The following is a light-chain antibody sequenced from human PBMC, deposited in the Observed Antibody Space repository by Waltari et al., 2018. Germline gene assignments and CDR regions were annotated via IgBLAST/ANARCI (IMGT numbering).Light chain of an antibody. CDR1: TSDVGAYYR. J-gene: IGLJ2*01. Sequence: QSALTQPPSVSGSPGQSVTISCPGSTSDVGAYYRVSWYQQPPGTAPNVVIYEVSNRPSGVPDRFSGSKSGNTASLTSSGLQAEDEADYYCASYTPSSALVFGGGTKVTVL. V-gene: IGLV2-18*02. CDR2: EVS. CDR3: ASYTPSSALV.